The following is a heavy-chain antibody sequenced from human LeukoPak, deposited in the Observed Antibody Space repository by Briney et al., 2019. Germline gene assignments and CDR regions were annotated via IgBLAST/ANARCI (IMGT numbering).Heavy chain of an antibody. CDR2: IYHSGST. V-gene: IGHV4-30-2*01. CDR3: ASIGGGLSSSWSRRGGGVLDY. Sequence: SQTLSLTCTVSGGSISSGGYYWSWIRQPPGKGLEWIGYIYHSGSTYYNPSLKSRVTISVDRSKNQFSLKLSSVTAADTAVYYCASIGGGLSSSWSRRGGGVLDYWGQGALVTVSS. J-gene: IGHJ4*02. D-gene: IGHD6-13*01. CDR1: GGSISSGGYY.